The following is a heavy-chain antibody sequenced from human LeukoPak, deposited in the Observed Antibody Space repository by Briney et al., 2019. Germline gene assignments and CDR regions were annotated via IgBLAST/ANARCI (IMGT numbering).Heavy chain of an antibody. D-gene: IGHD6-19*01. V-gene: IGHV4-30-2*01. CDR2: IYHSGST. J-gene: IGHJ4*02. CDR1: GGSISSGGYS. CDR3: ARAPSKSSRYFDY. Sequence: SETLSLTCAVSGGSISSGGYSSSWIRQPPGKGLEWIGYIYHSGSTYYNPSLKSRVTISVDRSKNQFSLKLSSVTAADTAVYYCARAPSKSSRYFDYWGQGTLVTVSS.